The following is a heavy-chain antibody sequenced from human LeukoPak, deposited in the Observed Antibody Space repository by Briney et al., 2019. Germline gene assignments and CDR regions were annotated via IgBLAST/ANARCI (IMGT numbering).Heavy chain of an antibody. V-gene: IGHV4-39*01. D-gene: IGHD3-9*01. Sequence: SETLSLTCTVSGGSISSSYWGWIRQPPGKGLEWIGSIYYSGSTYYNPSLKGRVTISVDTSKNQFSLKLSSVTAADTAVYYCARQAPEYYDTLTGYSTPYYFDYWGQGTLVTVSS. CDR3: ARQAPEYYDTLTGYSTPYYFDY. CDR2: IYYSGST. J-gene: IGHJ4*02. CDR1: GGSISSSY.